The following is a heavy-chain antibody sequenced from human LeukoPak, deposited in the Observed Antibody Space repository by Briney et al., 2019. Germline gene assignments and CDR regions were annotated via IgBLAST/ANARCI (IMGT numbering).Heavy chain of an antibody. CDR3: AKDRTYGGNSQMGVDY. Sequence: GGSLRLSCAASGFPFSSYWMSWVRQAPGKGLEGVGVISYDGSNKYYADSVKGRFTISRDNSKNTLYLQMNSLRAEDTAVYYCAKDRTYGGNSQMGVDYWGQGTLVTVSS. CDR2: ISYDGSNK. CDR1: GFPFSSYW. D-gene: IGHD4-23*01. J-gene: IGHJ4*02. V-gene: IGHV3-30*18.